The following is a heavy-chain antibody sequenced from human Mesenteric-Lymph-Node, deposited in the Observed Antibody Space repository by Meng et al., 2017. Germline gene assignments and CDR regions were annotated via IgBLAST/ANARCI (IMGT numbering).Heavy chain of an antibody. V-gene: IGHV1-2*06. CDR2: INPNSGGT. CDR1: GYTFTDYY. D-gene: IGHD6-19*01. CDR3: ARSMGSGGWYVDY. Sequence: QVQLVQSGAEGKKPGASVKVSCKASGYTFTDYYMHWVRQAPGQGLEWMGRINPNSGGTHYAQKFQGRVTMTRDTSITTAYMELSRLRSDDTAVYYCARSMGSGGWYVDYWGQGTLVTVSS. J-gene: IGHJ4*02.